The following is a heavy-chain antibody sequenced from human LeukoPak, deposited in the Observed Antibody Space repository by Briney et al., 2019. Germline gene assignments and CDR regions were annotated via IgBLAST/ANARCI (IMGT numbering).Heavy chain of an antibody. CDR2: ISGSGGST. J-gene: IGHJ4*02. CDR3: ATDYYDSSGYYLDY. D-gene: IGHD3-22*01. CDR1: GFTFSSYA. V-gene: IGHV3-23*01. Sequence: GGSLRLSCAASGFTFSSYAMSWVRQAPGKGLEWVSAISGSGGSTYYADSVKGRFTISRGNSKNTLYLQMNSLRAEDTAVYYCATDYYDSSGYYLDYWGQGTLVTVSS.